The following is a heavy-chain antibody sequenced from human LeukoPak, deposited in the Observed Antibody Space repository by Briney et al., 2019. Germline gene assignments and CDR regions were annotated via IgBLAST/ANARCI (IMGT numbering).Heavy chain of an antibody. Sequence: PGGSLRLSCAASGFTFSSYAMSWVRQAPGKGLEWVAVISYDGSNKYYADSVKGRFTISRDNSKNTLYLQMNSLRAEDTAVYYCARDRGSYSPTWVFDYWGQGTLVTVSS. CDR2: ISYDGSNK. V-gene: IGHV3-30*01. CDR1: GFTFSSYA. J-gene: IGHJ4*02. CDR3: ARDRGSYSPTWVFDY. D-gene: IGHD1-26*01.